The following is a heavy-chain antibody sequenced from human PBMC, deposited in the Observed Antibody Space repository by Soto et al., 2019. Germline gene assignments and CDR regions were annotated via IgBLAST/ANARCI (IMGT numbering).Heavy chain of an antibody. Sequence: ASVKVSCKTSCSTLSDYGITWVLQAPGQPLEWLGWISLYSDGTNYAQKFQGRVSMTTDTSTTTAYMELRSLRSDDTAVYYCARVVPGAEAWFGPWGQGTLVTVSS. V-gene: IGHV1-18*01. D-gene: IGHD2-2*01. CDR2: ISLYSDGT. J-gene: IGHJ5*02. CDR3: ARVVPGAEAWFGP. CDR1: CSTLSDYG.